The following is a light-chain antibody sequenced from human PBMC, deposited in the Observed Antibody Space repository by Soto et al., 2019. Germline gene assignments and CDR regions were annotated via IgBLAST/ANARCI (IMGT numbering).Light chain of an antibody. CDR2: DVS. J-gene: IGLJ2*01. V-gene: IGLV2-11*01. CDR3: CSYVSGLAV. CDR1: SSDVGGYNY. Sequence: QSALTQPRSVSGSPGQSVTISCTGTSSDVGGYNYVSWYQHHPGKAPRLMIYDVSKRPSGVPDRFSASKSGNTASLIISGLQADDEAAYYCCSYVSGLAVFGGGTKLTVL.